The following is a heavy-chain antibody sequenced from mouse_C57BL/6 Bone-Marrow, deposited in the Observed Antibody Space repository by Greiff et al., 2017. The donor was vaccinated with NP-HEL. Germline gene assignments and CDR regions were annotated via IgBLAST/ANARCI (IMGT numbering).Heavy chain of an antibody. J-gene: IGHJ4*01. V-gene: IGHV1-80*01. CDR3: ARWAYYGRDYYAMDY. CDR2: IYPGDGDT. CDR1: GYAFSSYW. Sequence: QVQLKQSGAELVKPGASVKISCKASGYAFSSYWMNWVKQRPGKGLEWIGQIYPGDGDTNYNGKFKGKATLTADKSSSTAYMQLSSLTSEYSAVYFGARWAYYGRDYYAMDYWGQGTSVTVSS. D-gene: IGHD1-1*01.